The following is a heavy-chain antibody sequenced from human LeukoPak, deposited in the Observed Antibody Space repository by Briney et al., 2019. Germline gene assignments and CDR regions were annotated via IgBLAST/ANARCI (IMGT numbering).Heavy chain of an antibody. CDR2: IYTSGST. CDR1: GGSISSYY. CDR3: ARHGASSSWYIDAFDI. D-gene: IGHD6-13*01. J-gene: IGHJ3*02. V-gene: IGHV4-4*07. Sequence: PSETLSLTCTVSGGSISSYYWSWIRQPAGKGLEWIGRIYTSGSTNYNPSLKSRVTVSVDTSKNQFSLKLSSVTAADTAVYYCARHGASSSWYIDAFDIWGQGTMVTVSS.